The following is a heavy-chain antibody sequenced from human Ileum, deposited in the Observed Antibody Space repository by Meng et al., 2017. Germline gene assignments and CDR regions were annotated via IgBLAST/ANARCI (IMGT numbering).Heavy chain of an antibody. CDR1: GGSVSSNIAA. V-gene: IGHV6-1*01. Sequence: VQLPQSGPGLVKPSQTLSLTCAGSGGSVSSNIAAWNWIRQSPLRGLEWLGRTYYRSKWYSEYAVSVKSRISITPDTSKNQFSLQMNSVTPEDTAVYYCASGSGSLDYWGPGTLVTVSS. D-gene: IGHD3-3*01. J-gene: IGHJ4*02. CDR3: ASGSGSLDY. CDR2: TYYRSKWYS.